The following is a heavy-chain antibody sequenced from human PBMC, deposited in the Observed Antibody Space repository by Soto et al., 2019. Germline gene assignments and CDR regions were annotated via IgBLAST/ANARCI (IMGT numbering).Heavy chain of an antibody. V-gene: IGHV3-23*01. CDR2: ISGSGGST. D-gene: IGHD5-12*01. J-gene: IGHJ4*02. CDR3: AKDPHEDSGYDYQDYFGY. Sequence: VQLLESGGGLVQPGGSLRLSCAASGSTFSTYAMSWVRQAPGKGLEWVPVISGSGGSTYYADSVKGRFPISRDNSKNTLYLQTNSLRAEDTAVYYCAKDPHEDSGYDYQDYFGYWCQGALVTVSS. CDR1: GSTFSTYA.